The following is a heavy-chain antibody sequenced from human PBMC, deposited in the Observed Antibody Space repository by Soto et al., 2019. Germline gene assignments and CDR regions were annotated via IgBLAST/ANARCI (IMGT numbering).Heavy chain of an antibody. V-gene: IGHV4-30-4*01. Sequence: SETLSLTCTVSGGSISSGDYYWSWIRQPPGKGLEWIGYIYYSGSTYYNPSLKSRVTISVDTSKNQFSLKLSSVTAADTAVYYCARVGIVLRFLDGFDYWGQGTLVTVSS. D-gene: IGHD3-3*01. CDR3: ARVGIVLRFLDGFDY. CDR2: IYYSGST. CDR1: GGSISSGDYY. J-gene: IGHJ4*02.